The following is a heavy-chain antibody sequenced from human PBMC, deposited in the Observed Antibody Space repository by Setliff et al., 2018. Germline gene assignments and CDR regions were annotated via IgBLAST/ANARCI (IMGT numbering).Heavy chain of an antibody. CDR2: IHASGGP. V-gene: IGHV4-61*02. Sequence: SETLSLTCTVSGGSISSGAYYWSWIRQPAVKAPEWIGRIHASGGPSYNPPLNRRVTMSLDTSTNQFFLRLSSVTAADTAVYYRARERYFDWFFEYWGRGTLVTVS. CDR3: ARERYFDWFFEY. D-gene: IGHD3-9*01. J-gene: IGHJ4*02. CDR1: GGSISSGAYY.